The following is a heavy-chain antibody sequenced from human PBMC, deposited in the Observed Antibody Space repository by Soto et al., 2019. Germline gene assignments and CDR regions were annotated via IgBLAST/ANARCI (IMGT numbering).Heavy chain of an antibody. CDR2: IIPVFRTA. Sequence: GPSVKVSCKASEGTFSSYAISWVRQAPGQGLEWMGRIIPVFRTANYAQRFQDRVTITADDSTSTAFMELSSLKSEDTAVYYCARGLVVVPAAEINFDYWGQGTPVTVSS. CDR1: EGTFSSYA. V-gene: IGHV1-69*13. CDR3: ARGLVVVPAAEINFDY. D-gene: IGHD2-2*01. J-gene: IGHJ4*02.